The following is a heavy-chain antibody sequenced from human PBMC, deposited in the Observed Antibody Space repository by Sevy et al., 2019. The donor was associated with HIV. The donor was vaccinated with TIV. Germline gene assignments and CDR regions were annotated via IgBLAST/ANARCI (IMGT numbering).Heavy chain of an antibody. Sequence: GGSLRLSCAASGFTFSDYYMSWIRQAPGKGLEWVSYISSSGSTIYYADSVKGRFTISRDNAKNSRYLQLNSLRAEDTAVYYCASKGAVAVSFDYWGQGTLVTVS. CDR2: ISSSGSTI. D-gene: IGHD6-19*01. CDR3: ASKGAVAVSFDY. V-gene: IGHV3-11*01. J-gene: IGHJ4*02. CDR1: GFTFSDYY.